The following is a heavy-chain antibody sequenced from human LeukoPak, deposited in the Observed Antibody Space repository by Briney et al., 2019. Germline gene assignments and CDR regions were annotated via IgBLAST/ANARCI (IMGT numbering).Heavy chain of an antibody. Sequence: SQTLSLTCTVSGGSISSGDYYWSWIRQPPGKGLEWIGEINHSGSTNYNPSLKSRVTISVDTSKNQFSLKLSSVTAADTAVYYCAGGDDSSGYYRPYYFDYWGQGTLVTVSS. V-gene: IGHV4-30-4*01. J-gene: IGHJ4*02. D-gene: IGHD3-22*01. CDR1: GGSISSGDYY. CDR2: INHSGST. CDR3: AGGDDSSGYYRPYYFDY.